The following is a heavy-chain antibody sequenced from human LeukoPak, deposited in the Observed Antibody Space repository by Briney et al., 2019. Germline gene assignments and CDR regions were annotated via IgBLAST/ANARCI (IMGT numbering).Heavy chain of an antibody. CDR3: ATATGGAYCSGGSCYLGAFDI. CDR1: GDTLTELS. V-gene: IGHV1-24*01. J-gene: IGHJ3*02. Sequence: ASVKVSCKVSGDTLTELSMHWVRQAPGKGLEWMGGFDPEDGETIYAQKFQGRVTMTEDTSTDTAYMELSSLRSEDTAVYYCATATGGAYCSGGSCYLGAFDIWGQGTMVTVSS. D-gene: IGHD2-15*01. CDR2: FDPEDGET.